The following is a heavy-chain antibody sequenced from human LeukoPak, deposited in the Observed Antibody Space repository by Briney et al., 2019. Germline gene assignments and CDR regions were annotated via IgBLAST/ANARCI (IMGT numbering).Heavy chain of an antibody. Sequence: GGSLRLSCAASGFTFSSYGMHWVRQAPGKGLEWVAFIRYDGSSEYYADSVKGRFTISRDNSKNTLYLQMNSLRAEDTAVYYCAKDETVDTAVFDYWGQGTLVTVSS. CDR1: GFTFSSYG. CDR3: AKDETVDTAVFDY. D-gene: IGHD5-18*01. V-gene: IGHV3-30*02. J-gene: IGHJ4*02. CDR2: IRYDGSSE.